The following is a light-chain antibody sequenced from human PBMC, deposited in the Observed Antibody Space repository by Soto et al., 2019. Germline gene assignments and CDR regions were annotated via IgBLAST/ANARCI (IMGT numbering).Light chain of an antibody. CDR3: QSYDSSLDVV. V-gene: IGLV1-40*01. Sequence: QSVLTQPPSVSGAPGQRVTISCTGSSSNIGAGYDVHWYQQLPGTAPNLLIYGNSNRPSGVPDRFSGSKSSTSASLAITGLQAEDEADYYCQSYDSSLDVVFGGGTKLTVL. J-gene: IGLJ2*01. CDR1: SSNIGAGYD. CDR2: GNS.